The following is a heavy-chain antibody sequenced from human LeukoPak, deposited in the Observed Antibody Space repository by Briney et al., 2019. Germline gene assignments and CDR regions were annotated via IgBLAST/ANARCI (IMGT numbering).Heavy chain of an antibody. Sequence: ASVKVSCKASGYTFTSYGISWVRQAPGQGLEWMGWINPNSGGTNYAQKFQGRVTMTRDTSISTAYMELSRLRSDDTAVYYCARASRELLTGFDYWGQGTLVTVSS. D-gene: IGHD1-26*01. V-gene: IGHV1-2*02. CDR1: GYTFTSYG. CDR3: ARASRELLTGFDY. J-gene: IGHJ4*02. CDR2: INPNSGGT.